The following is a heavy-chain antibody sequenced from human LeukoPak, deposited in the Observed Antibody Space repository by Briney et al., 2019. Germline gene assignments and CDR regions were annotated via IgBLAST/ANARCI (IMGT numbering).Heavy chain of an antibody. CDR2: IYYSGST. J-gene: IGHJ6*03. CDR1: GGSISSGDYY. CDR3: ARDYLHCSSTSCYPNYYYYMDV. V-gene: IGHV4-30-4*08. Sequence: SETLSLTCTVSGGSISSGDYYWSWIRQPPGKGLEWIGYIYYSGSTYYNPSLKSRVTISVDTSKNQFSLKLSSVTAADTAVYYCARDYLHCSSTSCYPNYYYYMDVWGRGTTVTVSS. D-gene: IGHD2-2*01.